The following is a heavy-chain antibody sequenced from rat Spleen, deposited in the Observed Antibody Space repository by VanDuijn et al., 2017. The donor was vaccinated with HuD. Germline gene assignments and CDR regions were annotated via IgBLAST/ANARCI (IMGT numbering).Heavy chain of an antibody. CDR2: IIYDGSST. CDR3: ARLYYSSYIYPEYYVMDA. D-gene: IGHD1-2*01. J-gene: IGHJ4*01. V-gene: IGHV5-17*01. CDR1: GFTFSDYA. Sequence: EVQLVESGGGLVQPGRSLKLSCAASGFTFSDYAMAWVRQAPKKGLEWVATIIYDGSSTYYRDSVKGRFTISRDNAKSTLYLQMDSLRSEDTATYYCARLYYSSYIYPEYYVMDAWGQGASVTVSS.